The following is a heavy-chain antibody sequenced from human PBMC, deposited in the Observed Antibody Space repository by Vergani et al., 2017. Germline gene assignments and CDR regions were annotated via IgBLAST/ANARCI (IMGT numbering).Heavy chain of an antibody. Sequence: VQLVQSGAEVKKPGESLRISCKGSGYSFTSYWISWVRQMPGKGLEWMGWISTYNDNTDYAQKLQGRVTMTTDTSTSTAYMELRSLRSDDTAVYYCARDRDKNIAAPPGDFWGQGTLVTVSS. CDR3: ARDRDKNIAAPPGDF. V-gene: IGHV1-18*04. CDR1: GYSFTSYW. CDR2: ISTYNDNT. J-gene: IGHJ4*02. D-gene: IGHD6-25*01.